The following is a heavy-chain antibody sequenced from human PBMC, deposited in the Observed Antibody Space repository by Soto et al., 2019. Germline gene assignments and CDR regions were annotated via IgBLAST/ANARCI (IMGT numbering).Heavy chain of an antibody. V-gene: IGHV3-30-3*01. CDR2: ISYDRSNK. Sequence: SGFTFSSYAMNWVRQAPGKGLEWVAVISYDRSNKYYADSVKGRLTISRDNSKNTVYLQLNSLRAEDTAVYFCARAGFNYYFDYWGLGTLVTVSS. J-gene: IGHJ4*02. CDR1: GFTFSSYA. CDR3: ARAGFNYYFDY.